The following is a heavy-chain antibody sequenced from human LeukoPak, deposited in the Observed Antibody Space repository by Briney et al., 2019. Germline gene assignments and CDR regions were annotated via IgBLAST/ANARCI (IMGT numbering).Heavy chain of an antibody. J-gene: IGHJ1*01. CDR2: ICYSEST. D-gene: IGHD2-15*01. V-gene: IGHV4-31*03. Sequence: SEPLSLTCTVSGGPISSGGYYGPWIRQHPAKGLVWIGYICYSESTHYNPSLKSRVTIQVDESKNQFSLHLTSVTAAGPALFYCALGYCGGSSCYAREYFQHWGQGTLVTVSS. CDR1: GGPISSGGYY. CDR3: ALGYCGGSSCYAREYFQH.